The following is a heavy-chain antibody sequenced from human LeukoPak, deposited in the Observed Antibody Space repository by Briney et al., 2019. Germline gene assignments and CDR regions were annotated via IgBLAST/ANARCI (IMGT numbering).Heavy chain of an antibody. J-gene: IGHJ6*02. CDR2: INSNGSIT. CDR3: ARDAVDTANAV. V-gene: IGHV3-74*01. D-gene: IGHD5-18*01. CDR1: GFTFTTYW. Sequence: GGSLRLSCAASGFTFTTYWMHWVRQAPGKGLVWVSHINSNGSITSYADSVKGRFTISRDNAKNTLYLQMNSLRAEDTAVYYCARDAVDTANAVWGQGTTVTVSS.